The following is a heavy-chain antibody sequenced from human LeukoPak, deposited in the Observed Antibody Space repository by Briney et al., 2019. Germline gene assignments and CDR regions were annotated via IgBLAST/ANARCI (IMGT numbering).Heavy chain of an antibody. CDR1: GFTFSDYY. CDR3: ARETPEALHYFDY. J-gene: IGHJ4*02. Sequence: GGSLRLSCAASGFTFSDYYMSWIRQAPGKGLEWVSYISSSGSTIYYADSVKGRFTISRDNAKNSLYLQMNSLRAEDTAVYYCARETPEALHYFDYWGQGTLVTVSS. CDR2: ISSSGSTI. V-gene: IGHV3-11*01.